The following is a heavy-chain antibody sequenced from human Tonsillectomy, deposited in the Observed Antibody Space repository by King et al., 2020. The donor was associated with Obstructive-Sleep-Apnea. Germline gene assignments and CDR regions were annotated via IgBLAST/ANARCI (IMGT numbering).Heavy chain of an antibody. J-gene: IGHJ4*02. CDR3: ARHRGVEDYGGYGDYFDY. D-gene: IGHD5-12*01. CDR2: MYYSGNT. Sequence: VQLQESGPGLVKPSETLSLTCTVSGGSISSYYWSWIRQPPGKGLEWIGYMYYSGNTNFNPSLKSRVTISADTSKIQISLRLSSVTAADTAVYYCARHRGVEDYGGYGDYFDYWGQGTLVTVSS. V-gene: IGHV4-59*08. CDR1: GGSISSYY.